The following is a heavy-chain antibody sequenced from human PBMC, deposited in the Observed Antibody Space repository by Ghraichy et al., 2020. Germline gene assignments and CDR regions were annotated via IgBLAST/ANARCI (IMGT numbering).Heavy chain of an antibody. CDR3: ARPQTYYYDDTTLYFYPGPFDF. CDR1: GGTFSSHA. J-gene: IGHJ4*02. CDR2: IIPFFGKP. V-gene: IGHV1-69*13. D-gene: IGHD3-22*01. Sequence: SVKVSCKASGGTFSSHALSWVRQAPGHGLEWIGGIIPFFGKPNYARKFQGRVTMTADESTSTVHMDLSSLRSEDTAIYYCARPQTYYYDDTTLYFYPGPFDFWGQGTLVTVSS.